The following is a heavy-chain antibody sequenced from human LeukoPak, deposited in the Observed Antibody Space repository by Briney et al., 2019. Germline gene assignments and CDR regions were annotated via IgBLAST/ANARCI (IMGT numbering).Heavy chain of an antibody. D-gene: IGHD2-8*01. CDR2: ISGSGGNP. V-gene: IGHV3-23*01. Sequence: GSLRLSCAASGFTFSDYTMSWVRQAPGKGLEWVSGISGSGGNPDHADSVKGRFTISRDNSRDTLYLQMNSLRAEDTAIYYCAKASSAVNGCIDYWGQGTLVTVSS. CDR3: AKASSAVNGCIDY. CDR1: GFTFSDYT. J-gene: IGHJ4*02.